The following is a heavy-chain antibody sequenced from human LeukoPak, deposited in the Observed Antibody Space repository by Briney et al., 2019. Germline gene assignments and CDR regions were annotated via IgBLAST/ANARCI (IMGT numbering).Heavy chain of an antibody. CDR1: GGTFSSYA. CDR3: ARAQAIGGPAATQYYYYMDV. J-gene: IGHJ6*03. CDR2: IIPIFGTA. Sequence: SVKVSCKASGGTFSSYAISWVRQAPGQGLEWMGGIIPIFGTANYAQKFQGRVTITTDESTSTAYMELSRLRSEDTAVYYCARAQAIGGPAATQYYYYMDVWGKGTTVTVSS. D-gene: IGHD2-15*01. V-gene: IGHV1-69*05.